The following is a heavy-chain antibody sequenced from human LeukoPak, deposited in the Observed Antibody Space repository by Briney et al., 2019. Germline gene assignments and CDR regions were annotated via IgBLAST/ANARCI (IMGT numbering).Heavy chain of an antibody. D-gene: IGHD5-24*01. CDR2: ISSSGSTI. J-gene: IGHJ4*02. CDR3: ARWLQFSLGSNYFDY. V-gene: IGHV3-48*03. Sequence: GGSLRLSCAASGFTFSSYEMNWVRQAPGKGLEWVSYISSSGSTIYYADSVKGRFTISRDNAKNSLYLQMNSLRVEDTAVYYCARWLQFSLGSNYFDYWGQGTLVTVSS. CDR1: GFTFSSYE.